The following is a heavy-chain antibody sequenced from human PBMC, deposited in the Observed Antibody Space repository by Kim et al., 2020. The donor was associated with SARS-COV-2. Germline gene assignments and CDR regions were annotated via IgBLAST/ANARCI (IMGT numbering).Heavy chain of an antibody. CDR3: ARMAVASVAGSYYYGMDV. Sequence: SGPTLVKPTQTLTLTCTFSGFSLSTTGMCVSWIRQPPGKALEWLARIDWDDDKYYSTSLKTRLTISKDTSKNQVVLTMTNMDPVDTATYYCARMAVASVAGSYYYGMDVWGQGTTVTVSS. J-gene: IGHJ6*02. CDR1: GFSLSTTGMC. V-gene: IGHV2-70*11. CDR2: IDWDDDK. D-gene: IGHD6-19*01.